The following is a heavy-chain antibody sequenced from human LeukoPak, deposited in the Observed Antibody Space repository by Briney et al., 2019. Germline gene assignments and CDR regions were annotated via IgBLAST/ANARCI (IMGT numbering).Heavy chain of an antibody. CDR1: GYSFTTYW. V-gene: IGHV5-51*01. D-gene: IGHD6-19*01. CDR2: IYPDDSDT. Sequence: GESLKISCKGSGYSFTTYWIGWVRQMPGRGLEWMGIIYPDDSDTRYSPSFQGQVTISADKSINTAYLQWSSLKASDTAIYYCARTSSGWQRPGQYYFDYWGQGTLVTVSS. J-gene: IGHJ4*02. CDR3: ARTSSGWQRPGQYYFDY.